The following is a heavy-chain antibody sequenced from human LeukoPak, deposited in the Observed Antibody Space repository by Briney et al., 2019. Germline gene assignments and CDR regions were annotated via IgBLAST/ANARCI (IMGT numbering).Heavy chain of an antibody. Sequence: GSLRLSCAASGFTFSSYAMSWVRQAPGKGLEWIGEINHSGSTNYNPSLKSRVTISVDTSKNQFSLKLSSVTAADTAVYYCARGRTIFGVVIRVNFDYWGQGTLVTVSS. V-gene: IGHV4-34*01. CDR1: GFTFSSYA. J-gene: IGHJ4*02. CDR2: INHSGST. CDR3: ARGRTIFGVVIRVNFDY. D-gene: IGHD3-3*01.